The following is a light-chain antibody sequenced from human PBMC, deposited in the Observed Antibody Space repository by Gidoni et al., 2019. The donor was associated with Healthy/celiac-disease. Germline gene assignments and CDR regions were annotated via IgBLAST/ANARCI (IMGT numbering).Light chain of an antibody. J-gene: IGKJ2*01. Sequence: EIVMTQSPATLSVSPGERATLSCRASQSVSSNLAWYQQKPGQAPRLLIYGASTRATGIPARFSGSGSGTEFTLTISSLQSEDFAVYYCQQYNNXXXXTFGQGTKLEIK. CDR3: QQYNNXXXXT. CDR2: GAS. CDR1: QSVSSN. V-gene: IGKV3-15*01.